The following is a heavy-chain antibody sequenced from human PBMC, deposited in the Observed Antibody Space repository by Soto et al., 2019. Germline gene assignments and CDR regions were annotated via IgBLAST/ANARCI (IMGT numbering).Heavy chain of an antibody. V-gene: IGHV4-34*01. CDR1: GGSFSGYY. J-gene: IGHJ3*02. CDR3: ASFGYLTTVTTLSAFDI. Sequence: TLSLTCAVYGGSFSGYYWGWIRQPPGKGLEWIGEINHSGSTNYNPSLKSRVTISVDTSKNQFSLKLSSVTAADTAVYYCASFGYLTTVTTLSAFDIWGQGTMVTVSS. CDR2: INHSGST. D-gene: IGHD4-17*01.